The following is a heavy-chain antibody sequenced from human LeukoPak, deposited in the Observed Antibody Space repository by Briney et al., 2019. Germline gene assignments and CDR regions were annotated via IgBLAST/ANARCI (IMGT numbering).Heavy chain of an antibody. Sequence: PGGSLRLSCKASGFTFSSYWMSWVRQAPGKGLEWVANIKQDGSEKYYVDSVKGRFTISRDNAKNTLYLQMNSLRAEDTAVYYCAKDLGREVSDSSVDYWGQGTLVTVSS. D-gene: IGHD3-16*01. J-gene: IGHJ4*02. CDR2: IKQDGSEK. V-gene: IGHV3-7*05. CDR1: GFTFSSYW. CDR3: AKDLGREVSDSSVDY.